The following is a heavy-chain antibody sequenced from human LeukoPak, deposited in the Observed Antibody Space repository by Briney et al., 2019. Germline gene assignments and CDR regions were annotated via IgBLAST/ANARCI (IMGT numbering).Heavy chain of an antibody. J-gene: IGHJ3*01. V-gene: IGHV4-59*01. CDR2: IYYSGSF. Sequence: SETLSLACPVSGGSISRSYWSWIRQPPGKGLEWIGYIYYSGSFNYNFSLRSRVTISLDTPKNQFSLELSSVTAADTAVYYCARISYTRCYGGALDLWGQGTMVTVSS. CDR3: ARISYTRCYGGALDL. CDR1: GGSISRSY. D-gene: IGHD3-16*01.